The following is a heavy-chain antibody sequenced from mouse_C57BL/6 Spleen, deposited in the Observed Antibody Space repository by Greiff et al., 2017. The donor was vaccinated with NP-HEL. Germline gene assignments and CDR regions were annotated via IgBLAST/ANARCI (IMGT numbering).Heavy chain of an antibody. CDR3: ARKDYGSSPYWYFDV. D-gene: IGHD1-1*01. J-gene: IGHJ1*03. CDR1: GFTFSSYA. Sequence: EVQGVESGGGLVKPGGSLKLSCAASGFTFSSYAMSWVRQTPEKRLEWVATISDGGSYTYYPDNVKGRFTISRDNAKNNLYLQMSHLKSEDTAMYYCARKDYGSSPYWYFDVWGTGTTVTVSS. CDR2: ISDGGSYT. V-gene: IGHV5-4*01.